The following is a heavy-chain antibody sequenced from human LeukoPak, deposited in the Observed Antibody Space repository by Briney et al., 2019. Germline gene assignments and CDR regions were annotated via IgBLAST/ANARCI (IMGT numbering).Heavy chain of an antibody. CDR2: IKSKTGGGTT. J-gene: IGHJ4*02. Sequence: GGSLRLSCAASGFTFSSYAMSWVRQAPGKGLEWVGRIKSKTGGGTTDYAAPVKGRFTISRDDSKNTLYLQMNGLKTEDTAVYYCTTGLRAADTNWGLGTLVTVSS. V-gene: IGHV3-15*01. CDR1: GFTFSSYA. CDR3: TTGLRAADTN. D-gene: IGHD6-13*01.